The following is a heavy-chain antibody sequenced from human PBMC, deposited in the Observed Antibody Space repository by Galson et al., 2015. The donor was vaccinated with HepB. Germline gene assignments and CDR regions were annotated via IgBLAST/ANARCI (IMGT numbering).Heavy chain of an antibody. J-gene: IGHJ4*02. CDR1: GYSFTSYW. Sequence: QSGAEVKKPGESLKISCKGSGYSFTSYWIGWVRQMPGKGLEWMGIIYPGDSDTRYSPSFQGQVTISADKSINTAYLQWSSLKASDTAMYYCARRDGYYGSGSPILDYWGQGTLVTVSS. CDR3: ARRDGYYGSGSPILDY. V-gene: IGHV5-51*01. D-gene: IGHD3-10*01. CDR2: IYPGDSDT.